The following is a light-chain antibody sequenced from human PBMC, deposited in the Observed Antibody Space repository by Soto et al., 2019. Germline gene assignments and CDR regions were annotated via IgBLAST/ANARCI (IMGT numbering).Light chain of an antibody. V-gene: IGKV1-13*02. J-gene: IGKJ2*01. Sequence: TQMTQSPLSLSASVGEKIIITCRASRDVGSDVSWYQQKPGQAPKLLIYDASSLESGVPSRFSGSGSGTEFTLTISSLQPDDFATYYCQQYNSYSTFGQGTKLEIK. CDR2: DAS. CDR1: RDVGSD. CDR3: QQYNSYST.